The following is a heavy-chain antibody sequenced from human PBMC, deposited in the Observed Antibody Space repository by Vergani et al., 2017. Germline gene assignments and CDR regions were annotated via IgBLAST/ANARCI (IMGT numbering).Heavy chain of an antibody. J-gene: IGHJ4*02. D-gene: IGHD6-6*01. V-gene: IGHV1-69*04. Sequence: PGSSVKFSCQASGGTFSIYTIRWVRQAPGQGLYWIGRILPILGIATYAQKFQGRVTITADKSTSTAYMELSSLGSEDTAVYYCARETPSSVWGQGTLVTVSS. CDR1: GGTFSIYT. CDR2: ILPILGIA. CDR3: ARETPSSV.